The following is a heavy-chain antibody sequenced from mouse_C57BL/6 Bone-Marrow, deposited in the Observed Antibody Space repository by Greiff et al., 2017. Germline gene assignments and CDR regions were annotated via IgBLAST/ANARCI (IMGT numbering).Heavy chain of an antibody. Sequence: VQRVESGAELVKPGASVKLSCKASGYTFTEYTIHWVKQRSGQGLEWIGWFYPGSGSIKYNEKFKDKATLTADKSSSTVYMELSRLTSEDSAVYFCARHEDVYYGSRWWYFDVWGTGTTVTVSS. CDR3: ARHEDVYYGSRWWYFDV. J-gene: IGHJ1*03. CDR2: FYPGSGSI. D-gene: IGHD1-1*01. CDR1: GYTFTEYT. V-gene: IGHV1-62-2*01.